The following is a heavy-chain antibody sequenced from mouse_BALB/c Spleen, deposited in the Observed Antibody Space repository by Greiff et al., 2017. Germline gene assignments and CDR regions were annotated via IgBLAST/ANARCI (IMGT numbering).Heavy chain of an antibody. Sequence: VKVVESGAELVRPGSSVKISCKASGYAFRSYWMNWVKQRPGQGLAWLGQIYPGDGDTNYNGKFKGKATLTADKSSSTAYMQLSSLTSEDSAVYFFARYYGSRHAMDYWGQGTSVTVSS. CDR2: IYPGDGDT. D-gene: IGHD1-1*01. CDR3: ARYYGSRHAMDY. CDR1: GYAFRSYW. V-gene: IGHV1-80*01. J-gene: IGHJ4*01.